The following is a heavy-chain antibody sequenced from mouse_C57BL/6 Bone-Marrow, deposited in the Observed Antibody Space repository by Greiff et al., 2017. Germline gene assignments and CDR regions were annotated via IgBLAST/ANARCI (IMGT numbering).Heavy chain of an antibody. CDR1: GFTFSSYG. CDR3: ARQGIVDYARDY. CDR2: ISSGGSYT. D-gene: IGHD1-1*01. V-gene: IGHV5-6*01. J-gene: IGHJ4*01. Sequence: EVKLVESGGDLVKPGGSLKLSCAASGFTFSSYGMSWVRQTPDKRLEWVATISSGGSYTYYPDSVKGRFTISRDNAKNTLYLQMSSLKSEDTAMYYCARQGIVDYARDYWGQGTSVTVSS.